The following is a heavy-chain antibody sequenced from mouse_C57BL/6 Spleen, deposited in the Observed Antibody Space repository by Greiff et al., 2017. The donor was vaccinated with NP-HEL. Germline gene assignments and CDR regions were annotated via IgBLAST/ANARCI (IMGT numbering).Heavy chain of an antibody. V-gene: IGHV5-17*01. CDR1: GFTFSDYG. CDR3: ARWAYYAMDY. CDR2: ISRGSSTI. J-gene: IGHJ4*01. Sequence: EVQLVESGGGLVKPGGSLKLSCAASGFTFSDYGMHWVRQAPEKGLEWVAYISRGSSTIYYADTVKGRFTISRDNAKNTLFLQRTSLRSEDTAMYYCARWAYYAMDYWGQGTSVTVSS.